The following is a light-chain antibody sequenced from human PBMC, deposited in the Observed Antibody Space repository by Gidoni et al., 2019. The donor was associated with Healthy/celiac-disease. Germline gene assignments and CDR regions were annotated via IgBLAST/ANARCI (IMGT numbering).Light chain of an antibody. CDR2: KSS. J-gene: IGKJ4*01. Sequence: DIQLTQSPSTLSASVGDRVTITCRASQSISSWLAWYQQKPGTAPKPLIYKSSSLDSGVPSRFSGSGSGTEFTLTISSLQPDDFATYYCQQYNSYPALTFGGGTKVEIK. CDR1: QSISSW. V-gene: IGKV1-5*03. CDR3: QQYNSYPALT.